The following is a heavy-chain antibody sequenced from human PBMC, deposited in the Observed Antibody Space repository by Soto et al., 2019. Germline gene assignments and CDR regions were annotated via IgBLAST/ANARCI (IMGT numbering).Heavy chain of an antibody. CDR1: GYTFTSYA. Sequence: GASVKVSCKASGYTFTSYAMHWVRQAPGQRLEWMGWINAGNGNTKYSQKFQGRVTITRDTSASTAYMELSSLRSEDTAVYYCARATVGRYYYDSSGYPFDYWGQGTLVT. J-gene: IGHJ4*02. D-gene: IGHD3-22*01. CDR2: INAGNGNT. CDR3: ARATVGRYYYDSSGYPFDY. V-gene: IGHV1-3*01.